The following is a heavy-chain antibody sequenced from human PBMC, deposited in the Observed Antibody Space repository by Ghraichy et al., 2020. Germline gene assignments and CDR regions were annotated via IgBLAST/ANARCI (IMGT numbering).Heavy chain of an antibody. CDR2: IDWDDDK. D-gene: IGHD3-10*01. CDR3: ARMGNEGGYYYYMDV. J-gene: IGHJ6*03. Sequence: SGPTLVKPTQTLTLTCTFSGFSLSTSGMCVSWIRQPPGKALEWLALIDWDDDKYYSTSLKTRLTISKDTSKNQVVLTMTNMDPVDTATYYCARMGNEGGYYYYMDVWGKGTTVTVSS. CDR1: GFSLSTSGMC. V-gene: IGHV2-70*01.